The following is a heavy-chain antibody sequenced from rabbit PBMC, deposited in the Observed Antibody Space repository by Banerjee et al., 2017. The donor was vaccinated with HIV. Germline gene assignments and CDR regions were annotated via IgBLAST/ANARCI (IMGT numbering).Heavy chain of an antibody. J-gene: IGHJ4*01. CDR3: ARAPSSSGWAFNL. Sequence: QEQLEESGGDLVNPGASLTLTCTASGFSFSSSYWICWVRQAPGKGLERIACIYAGSNGSTYYASWAKGRFTISKTSSTTVTLQMTSLTAADTATYFCARAPSSSGWAFNLWGPGTLVTVS. CDR1: GFSFSSSYW. CDR2: IYAGSNGST. D-gene: IGHD4-1*01. V-gene: IGHV1S45*01.